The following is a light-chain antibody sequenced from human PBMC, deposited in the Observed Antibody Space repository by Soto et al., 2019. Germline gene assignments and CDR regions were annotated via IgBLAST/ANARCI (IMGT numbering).Light chain of an antibody. V-gene: IGLV2-23*02. Sequence: QSALTQPASVSGSPGQSITISCTGTSSDVGSYNLVSWYQQHPGKAPKLMIYEVSKRPSGVSNRFSGSKSGNTASLTISGLQAEDEADYYCCSYAVSTAYVSGTGTKVTVL. CDR2: EVS. CDR3: CSYAVSTAYV. CDR1: SSDVGSYNL. J-gene: IGLJ1*01.